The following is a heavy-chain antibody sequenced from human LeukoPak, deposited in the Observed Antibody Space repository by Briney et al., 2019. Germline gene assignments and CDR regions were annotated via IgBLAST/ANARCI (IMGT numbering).Heavy chain of an antibody. CDR3: ASSMITFGGVIALDAFDI. CDR2: ISYDGSNK. V-gene: IGHV3-30*04. D-gene: IGHD3-16*02. Sequence: GGSLRLSCAASGFTFSSYAMHWVRQAPGKGLEWVAVISYDGSNKYYADSVKGRFTISRDNAKNSLYLQMNSLRAEDTAVYYCASSMITFGGVIALDAFDIWGQGTMVTVSS. J-gene: IGHJ3*02. CDR1: GFTFSSYA.